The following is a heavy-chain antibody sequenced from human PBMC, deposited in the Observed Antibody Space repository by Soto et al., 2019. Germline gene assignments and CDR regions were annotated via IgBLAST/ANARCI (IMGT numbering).Heavy chain of an antibody. CDR2: ISINGGST. J-gene: IGHJ5*02. CDR1: GFTFSSYA. D-gene: IGHD3-22*01. V-gene: IGHV3-64*04. Sequence: GGSLRLSCSASGFTFSSYAMHWVRQAPGKGLEYVSSISINGGSTHYADSVKGRFTISRDNAKNALYLQMNSLRDEDTAVYYCARIWSYDSPFDPWGQGTLVTVSS. CDR3: ARIWSYDSPFDP.